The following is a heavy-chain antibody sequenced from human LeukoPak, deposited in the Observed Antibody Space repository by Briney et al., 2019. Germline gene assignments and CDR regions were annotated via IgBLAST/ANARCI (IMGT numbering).Heavy chain of an antibody. D-gene: IGHD6-19*01. CDR2: IYPGDSDT. Sequence: PGGSLRLSCAASGFTFTSYWIGWVRQMPGKGLEWMGIIYPGDSDTRYSPSFQGQVTISADKSISTAYLQWSSLKASDTAMYYCARRDSSGWYLFDYWGQGTLVTVSS. CDR3: ARRDSSGWYLFDY. J-gene: IGHJ4*02. V-gene: IGHV5-51*01. CDR1: GFTFTSYW.